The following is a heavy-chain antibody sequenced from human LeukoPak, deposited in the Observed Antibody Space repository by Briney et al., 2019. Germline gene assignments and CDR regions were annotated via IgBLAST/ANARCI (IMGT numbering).Heavy chain of an antibody. CDR2: ISYDGSNK. CDR3: ARDPTNYYDSSYFDY. D-gene: IGHD3-22*01. J-gene: IGHJ4*02. V-gene: IGHV3-30-3*01. CDR1: GFTFSSYA. Sequence: GGSLRLSCAASGFTFSSYAMHWVRQAPGKGLEWVAVISYDGSNKYYADSVKGRFTISRDNSKNTLYLQMNSLRAEDTAVYYCARDPTNYYDSSYFDYWGQGTLVTVSS.